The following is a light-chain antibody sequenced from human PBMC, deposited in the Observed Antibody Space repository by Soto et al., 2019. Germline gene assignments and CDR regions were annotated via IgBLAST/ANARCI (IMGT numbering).Light chain of an antibody. CDR3: QQYNIYSRT. V-gene: IGKV1-5*01. CDR1: QSLSSW. CDR2: DAS. J-gene: IGKJ1*01. Sequence: DIQMTQSPSTLSASVGDRVTITCRASQSLSSWLAWYQQKPGKAPKLLIYDASSLESGVPSRFSGSGSGTEFTLTISRRQPDDFATYYCQQYNIYSRTFGQGTKVEIK.